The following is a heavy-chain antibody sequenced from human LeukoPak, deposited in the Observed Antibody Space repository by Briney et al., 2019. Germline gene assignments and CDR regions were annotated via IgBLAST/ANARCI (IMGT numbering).Heavy chain of an antibody. V-gene: IGHV3-21*04. CDR1: GFTFSSYS. J-gene: IGHJ4*02. Sequence: GGSLRLSCAASGFTFSSYSMNWVRQAPGKGLEWVSSISSSSSYIYYADSVKGRFTISRDNAKNSLYLQMNSLRAEDTALYYCARASPYQLLWSRPYFDYWGQGTLVTVSS. CDR3: ARASPYQLLWSRPYFDY. D-gene: IGHD2-2*01. CDR2: ISSSSSYI.